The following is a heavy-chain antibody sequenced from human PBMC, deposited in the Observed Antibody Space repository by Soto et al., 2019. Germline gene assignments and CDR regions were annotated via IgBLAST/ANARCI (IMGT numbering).Heavy chain of an antibody. CDR2: TYYRSKWYN. J-gene: IGHJ5*02. Sequence: SQTLSLTCAISGDSVSSNSAAWNWIRQSPSRGLEWLGRTYYRSKWYNAYAVSVKSRITINPGTSKNQFSLQLNSGTPEDTAVYYCAREEAVAGTRHRFDPWGQGTLVTVSS. CDR1: GDSVSSNSAA. CDR3: AREEAVAGTRHRFDP. V-gene: IGHV6-1*01. D-gene: IGHD6-19*01.